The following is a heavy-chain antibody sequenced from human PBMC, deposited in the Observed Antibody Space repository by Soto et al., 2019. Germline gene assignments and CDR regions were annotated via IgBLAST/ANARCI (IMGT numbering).Heavy chain of an antibody. CDR1: RFTFSSYY. J-gene: IGHJ4*02. CDR3: ARGDGDYYDGNGYLGRH. D-gene: IGHD3-22*01. Sequence: EVQLVESGGGLVQPGGSLRLFSAASRFTFSSYYMHWVRQAPGKGLVWVSRIKSDGSGTYYADSVKGRLTISRDNAKNTLYLQMNSLRVEDTAVYYCARGDGDYYDGNGYLGRHWGQGTLVTVSS. V-gene: IGHV3-74*01. CDR2: IKSDGSGT.